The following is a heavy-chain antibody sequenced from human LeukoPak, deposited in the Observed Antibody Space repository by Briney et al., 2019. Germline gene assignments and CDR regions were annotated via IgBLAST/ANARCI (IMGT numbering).Heavy chain of an antibody. CDR3: AMDTYSSATY. V-gene: IGHV4-34*01. D-gene: IGHD6-19*01. J-gene: IGHJ4*02. Sequence: PSETLSLTCAVYGGSFSGYYWSWIRQPPGKGLEWIGEINHSGSTNYNPSLKSRVTISVDTSKNQFPLKLSSVTAADTAVYYGAMDTYSSATYWGQGTLVTVSS. CDR2: INHSGST. CDR1: GGSFSGYY.